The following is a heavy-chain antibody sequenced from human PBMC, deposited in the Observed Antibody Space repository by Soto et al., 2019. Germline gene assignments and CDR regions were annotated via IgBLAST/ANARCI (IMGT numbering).Heavy chain of an antibody. V-gene: IGHV3-7*05. D-gene: IGHD6-25*01. CDR2: IRTDGSQR. CDR3: ARDVSPGSSGLYFDAFDI. J-gene: IGHJ3*02. CDR1: EFAFSSYW. Sequence: EVQLVESGGGLVQPGGSLTLSCAASEFAFSSYWMTWVRQAPGKGLEWVANIRTDGSQRSYLDSVRGRFTISRDNSKNSLYLQMISLRAEDTALYFCARDVSPGSSGLYFDAFDIWGQGTMVTVSS.